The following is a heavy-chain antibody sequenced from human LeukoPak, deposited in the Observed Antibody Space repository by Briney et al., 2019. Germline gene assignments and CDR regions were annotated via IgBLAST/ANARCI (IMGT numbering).Heavy chain of an antibody. Sequence: GSVKVSCKASGYIFTSYYMHWVRQAPGQGLEWMGIINPSDGSTNYAQKFQGRVTMTRDTSTSTVYMDLTSLRSDDTAVYYCARVGVNYDSSGYPRVWGQGTLVTVSS. CDR3: ARVGVNYDSSGYPRV. CDR2: INPSDGST. D-gene: IGHD3-22*01. CDR1: GYIFTSYY. J-gene: IGHJ4*02. V-gene: IGHV1-46*01.